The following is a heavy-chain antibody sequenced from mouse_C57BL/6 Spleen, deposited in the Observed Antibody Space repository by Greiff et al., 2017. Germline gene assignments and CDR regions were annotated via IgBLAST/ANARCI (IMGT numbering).Heavy chain of an antibody. Sequence: VQLQQSGPELVKPGASVKISCKASGYTFTDYYMNWVKQSHGKSLEWIGDINPNNGGTSYNQKFKGKATLTVDKSSSTAYMELRSLTSEDSAVYYCARGDSLYYYAMDYWGQGTSVTVSS. CDR1: GYTFTDYY. CDR3: ARGDSLYYYAMDY. CDR2: INPNNGGT. J-gene: IGHJ4*01. V-gene: IGHV1-26*01. D-gene: IGHD6-2*01.